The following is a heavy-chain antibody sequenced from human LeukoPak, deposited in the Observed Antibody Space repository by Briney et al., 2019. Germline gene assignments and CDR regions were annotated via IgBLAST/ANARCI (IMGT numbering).Heavy chain of an antibody. CDR2: IYHSGNI. D-gene: IGHD2-2*01. Sequence: PSGTLSLTCVVSGGSISSLNWWSWVRQPPGKGLEWIGEIYHSGNINSNPSLTSRVTISLDESKNQFSLKVTSVTAADTAVYYCARWGTYASTSNWFDPWGQGTLVTVSS. CDR1: GGSISSLNW. J-gene: IGHJ5*02. CDR3: ARWGTYASTSNWFDP. V-gene: IGHV4-4*02.